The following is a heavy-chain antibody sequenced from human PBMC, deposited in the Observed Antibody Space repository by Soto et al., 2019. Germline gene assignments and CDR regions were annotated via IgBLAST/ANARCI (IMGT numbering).Heavy chain of an antibody. CDR1: GFSLSNAGLG. D-gene: IGHD6-13*01. CDR3: ASTYSTSWYWFDP. V-gene: IGHV2-26*04. Sequence: QVTVKESGPVLVKPTETLTLTCTVSGFSLSNAGLGVSWIRQPPGKALEWLAHIFSNDEKSYSTSLKSRLTISKDTSKSQVVLIMTIMDPVDTATYYCASTYSTSWYWFDPWSQGTLVTVSS. J-gene: IGHJ5*02. CDR2: IFSNDEK.